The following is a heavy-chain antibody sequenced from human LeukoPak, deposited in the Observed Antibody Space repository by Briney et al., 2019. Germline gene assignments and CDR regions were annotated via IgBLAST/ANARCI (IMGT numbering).Heavy chain of an antibody. J-gene: IGHJ1*01. D-gene: IGHD6-19*01. CDR3: ARAPRRIAVAGKALQH. CDR1: GGSISGSSYY. Sequence: TSETLSLTCTVSGGSISGSSYYWGWIRQPPGKGLEWIGSIYYSGSTYYNPSLKSRVTISVDTSKNQFSLKLNSVTATDTAVYYCARAPRRIAVAGKALQHWGQGTLVTVSS. V-gene: IGHV4-39*02. CDR2: IYYSGST.